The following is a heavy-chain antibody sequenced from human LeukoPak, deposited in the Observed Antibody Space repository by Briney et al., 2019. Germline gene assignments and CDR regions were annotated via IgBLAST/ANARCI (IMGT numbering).Heavy chain of an antibody. J-gene: IGHJ3*02. CDR2: ITKSGDQT. V-gene: IGHV3-23*01. CDR1: GFTFTTNA. Sequence: GGSLRLSCAASGFTFTTNAMSWVRQAPGKGLEWVSTITKSGDQTHYADSVRGLFTISRDIFKYTLYLQMNSLRAEDTAVYHCVKSAGKDGYRDVFDIWGQGTVVTVSS. CDR3: VKSAGKDGYRDVFDI. D-gene: IGHD5-24*01.